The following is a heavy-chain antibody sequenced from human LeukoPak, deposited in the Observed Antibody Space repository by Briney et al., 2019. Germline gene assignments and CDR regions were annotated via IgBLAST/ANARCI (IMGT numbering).Heavy chain of an antibody. J-gene: IGHJ3*02. CDR2: IYYSGST. V-gene: IGHV4-39*01. Sequence: SETLSLTCTVSGGSISSSSYYWGWIRQPPGKGLEWIGSIYYSGSTYYNPSLKSRVTISVDTSKNQFSLKLSSVTATDTAVYYCARSPRDFGGNPWAFDIWGQGTMVTVSS. CDR3: ARSPRDFGGNPWAFDI. D-gene: IGHD4-23*01. CDR1: GGSISSSSYY.